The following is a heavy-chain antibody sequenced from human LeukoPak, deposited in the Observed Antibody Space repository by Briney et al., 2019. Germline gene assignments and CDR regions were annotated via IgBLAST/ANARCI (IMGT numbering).Heavy chain of an antibody. D-gene: IGHD2-2*01. CDR2: ISGSGGST. V-gene: IGHV3-23*01. CDR3: AKFKYAGFDYYYYYMDV. J-gene: IGHJ6*03. Sequence: GGSLRLSCAASGFTFSSYAMSWVRQAPGKGLEWVSAISGSGGSTYYADSVKGRFTISRDNSKNTLYLQMNSLRAEDTAVYYCAKFKYAGFDYYYYYMDVWGKGTTVTISS. CDR1: GFTFSSYA.